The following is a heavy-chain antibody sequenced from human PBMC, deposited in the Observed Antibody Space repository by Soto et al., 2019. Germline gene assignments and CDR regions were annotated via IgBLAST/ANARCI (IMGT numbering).Heavy chain of an antibody. D-gene: IGHD2-2*01. CDR2: IYWHDDK. Sequence: QITLKESGPTLVKPPQTLTLTCTFSGFSLSTSGVGVGWIRQPPGKVLECLAFIYWHDDKRYIPSLESRLTITKDTSKNQIVLTMTNMDPVDTATYYCVHFSSMLNTGYFDYWGPGTRVTVSS. V-gene: IGHV2-5*01. J-gene: IGHJ4*02. CDR3: VHFSSMLNTGYFDY. CDR1: GFSLSTSGVG.